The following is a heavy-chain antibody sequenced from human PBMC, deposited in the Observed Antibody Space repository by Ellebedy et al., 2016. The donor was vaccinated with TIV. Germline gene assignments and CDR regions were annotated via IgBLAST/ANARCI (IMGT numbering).Heavy chain of an antibody. D-gene: IGHD5-12*01. V-gene: IGHV3-7*03. CDR1: GFTFSSYA. J-gene: IGHJ1*01. Sequence: GGSLRLSXAASGFTFSSYAMSWVRQAPGKGLEWVANIKQDGSEKYYVDSVKGRFTISRDNAKNSLYLQMNSLRAEDTAVYYCASGYDYVGYFQHWGQGTLVTVSS. CDR3: ASGYDYVGYFQH. CDR2: IKQDGSEK.